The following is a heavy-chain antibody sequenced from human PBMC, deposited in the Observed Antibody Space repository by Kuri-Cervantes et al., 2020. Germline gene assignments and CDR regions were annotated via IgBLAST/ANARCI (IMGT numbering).Heavy chain of an antibody. CDR1: GFNLSNYG. V-gene: IGHV3-30*18. CDR3: AKDLAIRYSYGGFDY. Sequence: GESLKISCAASGFNLSNYGMHWVRQAPGKGLEWVAVISYDGSNKYYADSVKGRFTISRDNSKNTLYLQMNSLRAEDTAVYYCAKDLAIRYSYGGFDYWGQGTLVTVSS. CDR2: ISYDGSNK. D-gene: IGHD5-18*01. J-gene: IGHJ4*01.